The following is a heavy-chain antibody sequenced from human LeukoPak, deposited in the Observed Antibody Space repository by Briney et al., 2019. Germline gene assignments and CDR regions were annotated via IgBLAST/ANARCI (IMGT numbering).Heavy chain of an antibody. D-gene: IGHD5-12*01. CDR3: ASSSLEVATTMESYFDY. Sequence: SETLSLTCTVSGGSISSSSYYWGWIRQPPGKGLEWIGSIYYSGSTYYNPSLKSRVTISVDRSKNQFSLKLSSVTAADTAVYYCASSSLEVATTMESYFDYWGQGTLVTVSS. V-gene: IGHV4-39*07. J-gene: IGHJ4*02. CDR1: GGSISSSSYY. CDR2: IYYSGST.